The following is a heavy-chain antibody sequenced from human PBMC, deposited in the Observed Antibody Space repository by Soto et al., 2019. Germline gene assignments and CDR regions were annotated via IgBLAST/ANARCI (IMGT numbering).Heavy chain of an antibody. CDR1: GDSVTSGNYY. J-gene: IGHJ5*02. D-gene: IGHD6-13*01. V-gene: IGHV4-61*01. CDR3: ARGRGSSWWRSFDP. Sequence: SETLSLTCTVSGDSVTSGNYYWSWIRQPPGKGLEWIGYIYYSGNTNYSPSLKSRVTMSLDRSNNQFSLNLSSVTAADTAVYYCARGRGSSWWRSFDPWGQGTLVTVSS. CDR2: IYYSGNT.